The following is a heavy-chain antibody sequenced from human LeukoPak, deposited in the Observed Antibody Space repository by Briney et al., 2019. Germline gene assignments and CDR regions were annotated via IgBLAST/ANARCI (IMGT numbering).Heavy chain of an antibody. CDR1: GFTFGDYG. D-gene: IGHD2-15*01. V-gene: IGHV3-49*03. Sequence: GGSLRLSCTASGFTFGDYGMSWFRQAPGEGLEWVGFIRSKAYGGTTEYAASVKGRFTISRDDSKSIAYLQMNSLKTEDTAVYYCSRGYCSGGSCYFDFDYWGQGTLVTVSS. CDR2: IRSKAYGGTT. CDR3: SRGYCSGGSCYFDFDY. J-gene: IGHJ4*02.